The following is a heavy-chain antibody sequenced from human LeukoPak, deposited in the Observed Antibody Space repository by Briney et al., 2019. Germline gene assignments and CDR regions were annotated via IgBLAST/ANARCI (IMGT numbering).Heavy chain of an antibody. CDR2: IYYSGST. J-gene: IGHJ4*02. D-gene: IGHD5-18*01. CDR3: AKATGDSYAYFDY. Sequence: SETLSLTCTVSGGSISSYYWSWIRQPPGKGLEWIGYIYYSGSTNYNPSLKSRVTISVDTSKNQFSLKLSSVTAADTAVYYCAKATGDSYAYFDYWGQGALVTVSS. CDR1: GGSISSYY. V-gene: IGHV4-59*01.